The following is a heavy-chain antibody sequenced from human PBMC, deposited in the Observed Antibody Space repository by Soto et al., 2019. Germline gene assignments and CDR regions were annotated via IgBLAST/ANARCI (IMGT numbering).Heavy chain of an antibody. V-gene: IGHV4-34*01. CDR1: GGSFSGYY. D-gene: IGHD3-10*01. J-gene: IGHJ4*02. CDR3: ARASERSGGFDY. Sequence: SETLSLTCAVYGGSFSGYYWSWIRQPPGKGLEWIGEINHSGSTNYNPSLKSRVTISVDTSKNQFSLKLSSVTAADTAVYYCARASERSGGFDYWGQGTLVTVSS. CDR2: INHSGST.